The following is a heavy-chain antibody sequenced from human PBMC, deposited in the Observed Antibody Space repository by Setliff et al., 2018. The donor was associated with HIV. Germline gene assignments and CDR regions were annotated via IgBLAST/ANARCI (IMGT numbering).Heavy chain of an antibody. D-gene: IGHD3-22*01. CDR2: KHHSGSS. J-gene: IGHJ4*02. Sequence: SETLSLTCAVYGGSFSGYYWNWIRQPPGKGLEWIGEKHHSGSSNNNASLKSQVTMLVDASKNQFSLKLSSLTAADTAVYYCASRHDSSASFFGFWGQGTLVTVSS. V-gene: IGHV4-34*01. CDR1: GGSFSGYY. CDR3: ASRHDSSASFFGF.